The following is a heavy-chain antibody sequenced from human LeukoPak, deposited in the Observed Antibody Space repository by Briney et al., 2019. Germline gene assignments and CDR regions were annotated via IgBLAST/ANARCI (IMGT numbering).Heavy chain of an antibody. J-gene: IGHJ4*02. CDR3: ASPAKYSDTWYFDY. CDR2: IKGDGSEK. D-gene: IGHD6-6*01. CDR1: GFTFISYW. V-gene: IGHV3-7*01. Sequence: GGSLRLSCAASGFTFISYWMSWVRQVPGKGLEWVANIKGDGSEKYYVDSVKGRFTISRDNAKNSLYLQMNSLRAEDTAVYYCASPAKYSDTWYFDYWGQGTLVTVSS.